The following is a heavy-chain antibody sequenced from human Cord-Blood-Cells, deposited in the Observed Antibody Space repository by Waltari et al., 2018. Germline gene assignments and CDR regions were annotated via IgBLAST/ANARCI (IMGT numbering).Heavy chain of an antibody. J-gene: IGHJ4*02. CDR1: GFSLSTSGVG. V-gene: IGHV2-5*01. CDR2: IYWNDDK. D-gene: IGHD7-27*01. Sequence: QITLKESGPTLVKPTQTLTLTCTFSGFSLSTSGVGVGWIRQPPGKALEWLALIYWNDDKRYSPSRKSRINITKDTSKNQVVLTMTNMDPVDTATYYCAHRGYWGRGPQTYYFDYWGQGTLVTVSS. CDR3: AHRGYWGRGPQTYYFDY.